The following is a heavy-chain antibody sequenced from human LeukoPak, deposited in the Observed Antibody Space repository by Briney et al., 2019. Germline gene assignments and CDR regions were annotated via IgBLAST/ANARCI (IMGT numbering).Heavy chain of an antibody. D-gene: IGHD2-21*02. CDR2: FFHKRGA. V-gene: IGHV4-59*01. CDR1: GGSISGYY. J-gene: IGHJ4*02. CDR3: ARWTDCGGDCHILEY. Sequence: KSSETLSLTCSVSGGSISGYYWSWSRQAPGKGVEWIGNFFHKRGAWYKSSLKSRVTTSVDTSKNELSLTLTSVTAADTAVYYCARWTDCGGDCHILEYWGQGILVTVSS.